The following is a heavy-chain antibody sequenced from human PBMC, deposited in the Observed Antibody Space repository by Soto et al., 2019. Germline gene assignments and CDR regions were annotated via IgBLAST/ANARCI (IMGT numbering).Heavy chain of an antibody. J-gene: IGHJ6*02. V-gene: IGHV3-21*01. CDR2: ISSSSYI. CDR1: GFTFSSYS. D-gene: IGHD2-2*01. CDR3: AREWYQLRTVHGMDV. Sequence: GGSLRLSCAASGFTFSSYSMNWVRQAPGKGLEWVSSISSSSYIYYADSVKGRFTISRDNAKNSLYLQMNSLRAEDTAVYYCAREWYQLRTVHGMDVWGQGTTVTVYS.